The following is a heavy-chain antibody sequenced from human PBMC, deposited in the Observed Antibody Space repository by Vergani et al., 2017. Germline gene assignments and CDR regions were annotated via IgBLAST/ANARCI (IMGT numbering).Heavy chain of an antibody. D-gene: IGHD4-17*01. CDR1: GGSISSSSYY. Sequence: QLQLQESGPGLVKPSETLSLTCTVSGGSISSSSYYWGWIRQPPGKGLEWIGSIYYSGSTYYNPSLKSRFTLSVDTSKNQFSLKLSSVTAADTAVYYCARARHDYGDYGTSYYMDVWGKGTTVTVSS. CDR3: ARARHDYGDYGTSYYMDV. CDR2: IYYSGST. V-gene: IGHV4-39*07. J-gene: IGHJ6*03.